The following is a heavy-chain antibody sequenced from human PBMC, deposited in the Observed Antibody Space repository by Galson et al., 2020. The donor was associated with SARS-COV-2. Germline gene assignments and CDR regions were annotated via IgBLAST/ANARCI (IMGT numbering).Heavy chain of an antibody. D-gene: IGHD2-8*02. CDR2: IKADVSEK. CDR1: AFTFTNYL. J-gene: IGHJ5*02. V-gene: IGHV3-7*01. Sequence: GGSLRLSCAASAFTFTNYLINWVRQAPGKGLEWVANIKADVSEKYYVDSVKGRVTISRDTAENSLFLQMNSLRAQDTAVYYCASGRTGASWGQGTLVTVSS. CDR3: ASGRTGAS.